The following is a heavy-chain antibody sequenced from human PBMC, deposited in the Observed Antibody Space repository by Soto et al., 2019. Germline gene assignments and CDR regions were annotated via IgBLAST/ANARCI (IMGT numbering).Heavy chain of an antibody. V-gene: IGHV1-18*01. CDR1: GYTFTSYG. J-gene: IGHJ6*02. Sequence: ASVKVSCKASGYTFTSYGISWVRQAPGQGLEWMGWISAYNGNTNYAQKLQGRVTMTTDTSTSTAYMELRSLRSDDTAVYYCGRVDYDFFSGPPPGYYYGMDVRAQRTTVTVSS. CDR2: ISAYNGNT. D-gene: IGHD3-3*01. CDR3: GRVDYDFFSGPPPGYYYGMDV.